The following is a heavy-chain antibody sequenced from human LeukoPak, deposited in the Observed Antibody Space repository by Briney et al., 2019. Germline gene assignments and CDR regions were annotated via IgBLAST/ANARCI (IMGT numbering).Heavy chain of an antibody. CDR1: GNYW. CDR2: INSDGSST. Sequence: GGSLRLSCAASGNYWMHWVRQAPGKGLVWVSHINSDGSSTSYADSVKGRFTISRDNAKNTLYLQMNSLRAEDTAVYYCARAPYGDYDYWGQGTLVTVSS. V-gene: IGHV3-74*01. J-gene: IGHJ4*02. D-gene: IGHD4-17*01. CDR3: ARAPYGDYDY.